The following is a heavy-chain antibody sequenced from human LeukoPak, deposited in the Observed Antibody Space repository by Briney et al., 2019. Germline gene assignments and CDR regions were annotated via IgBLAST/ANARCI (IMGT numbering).Heavy chain of an antibody. Sequence: PGGSLRLSCAASGLTFSSYAMSWVRQAPGKGLEWVSAISGSGGSTYYADSVKGRFTISRDNSKNTLYLQMNSLRAEDTAVYYCAKLGGSSSRHLDYWGQGTLVTVSS. CDR2: ISGSGGST. D-gene: IGHD6-6*01. CDR1: GLTFSSYA. CDR3: AKLGGSSSRHLDY. J-gene: IGHJ4*02. V-gene: IGHV3-23*01.